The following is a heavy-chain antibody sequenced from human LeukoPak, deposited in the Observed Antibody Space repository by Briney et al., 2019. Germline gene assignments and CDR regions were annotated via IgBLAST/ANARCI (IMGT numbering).Heavy chain of an antibody. J-gene: IGHJ4*02. D-gene: IGHD3-22*01. CDR2: ISWNSGSI. V-gene: IGHV3-9*03. Sequence: GGSLRLSCAASGFTFDDYAMHWVRQAPGEGLEWVSGISWNSGSIGYADSVKGRFTISRDTTKNSLYLQMTSLRAEDMALYYCAKGKGYYYDSSGYLTDWGQGTLVTVSS. CDR1: GFTFDDYA. CDR3: AKGKGYYYDSSGYLTD.